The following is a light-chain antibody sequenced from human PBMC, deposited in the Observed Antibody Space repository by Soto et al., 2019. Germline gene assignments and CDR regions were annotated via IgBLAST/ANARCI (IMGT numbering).Light chain of an antibody. J-gene: IGKJ1*01. CDR3: QQYDDSRT. Sequence: IQMTQSPSALYASVGDTVTISCRASRRIAASLGWYQHKKGEATKXLIYXVSSLETGVPSRFSGSGCGTEFSLTIRGLQADYVETYCCQQYDDSRTFGQGTKVDIK. CDR2: XVS. V-gene: IGKV1-5*01. CDR1: RRIAAS.